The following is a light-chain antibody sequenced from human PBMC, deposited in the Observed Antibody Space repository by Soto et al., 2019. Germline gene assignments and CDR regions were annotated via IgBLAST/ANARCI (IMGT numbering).Light chain of an antibody. V-gene: IGKV1-16*01. CDR2: GAS. CDR1: QDIHIY. Sequence: DIQITQSPSSLSAFVGDRVTITCRASQDIHIYLAWYQQKPGKAPESLIYGASSLQSGVPSRFSASGSGTEFTLTISSLQPEDFATYYCQQYHSYPLTLGQGTRLAIK. J-gene: IGKJ5*01. CDR3: QQYHSYPLT.